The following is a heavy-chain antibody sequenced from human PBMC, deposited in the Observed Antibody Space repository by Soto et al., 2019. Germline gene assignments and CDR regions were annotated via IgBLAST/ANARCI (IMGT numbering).Heavy chain of an antibody. J-gene: IGHJ4*02. Sequence: QVQLQQWGAGLLKPSETLSLTCAVYGGSFSGYYWSWIRQPPGKGLEWIGEINQSGSTNYNPSLKSRVTISVAPSKNQVSLKLSSVPAADTAVHFCARTYSSSWSPFEYWGQGTLVTVSS. V-gene: IGHV4-34*01. CDR1: GGSFSGYY. CDR3: ARTYSSSWSPFEY. CDR2: INQSGST. D-gene: IGHD6-13*01.